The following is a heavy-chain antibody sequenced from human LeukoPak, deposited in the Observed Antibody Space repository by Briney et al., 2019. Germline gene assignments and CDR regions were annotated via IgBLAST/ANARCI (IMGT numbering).Heavy chain of an antibody. CDR1: GYTFTSYG. CDR2: ISAYNGNT. J-gene: IGHJ3*02. V-gene: IGHV1-18*01. Sequence: ASVKVSCKASGYTFTSYGISWVRQAPGQGLEWMGWISAYNGNTNYAQKLQGRVTMTTDTSKSTAYMELRSLRSDDTAVYYCARVQWLVANDAFDIWGQGTMVTVSS. D-gene: IGHD6-19*01. CDR3: ARVQWLVANDAFDI.